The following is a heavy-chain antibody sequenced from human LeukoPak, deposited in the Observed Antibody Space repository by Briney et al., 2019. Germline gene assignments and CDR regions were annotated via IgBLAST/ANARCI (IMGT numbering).Heavy chain of an antibody. CDR2: ISSSSSTI. Sequence: PGGSLRLSCAASGFTFSSYSMNWVRQAPGKGLEWVSYISSSSSTIYYADSVKGRFTISRDNAKNSLYLQMNSLRAEDTAVYYCAHAPTYFRGDAFDIWGQGTMVTVSS. CDR1: GFTFSSYS. V-gene: IGHV3-48*01. CDR3: AHAPTYFRGDAFDI. J-gene: IGHJ3*02. D-gene: IGHD3-9*01.